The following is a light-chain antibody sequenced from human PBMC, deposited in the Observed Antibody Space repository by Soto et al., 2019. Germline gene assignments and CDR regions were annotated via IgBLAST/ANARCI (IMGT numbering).Light chain of an antibody. CDR1: QSISKY. J-gene: IGKJ1*01. CDR2: STS. V-gene: IGKV1-17*01. Sequence: DIQMTQSPSSLSASVGDRVTLTCRATQSISKYLNWYQQKPGKAPNLLIYSTSTLQSGVPSRFSGSGSGTEFTLTISSLQPDDFATYYCQQYNSYPWTFGQGTKVDI. CDR3: QQYNSYPWT.